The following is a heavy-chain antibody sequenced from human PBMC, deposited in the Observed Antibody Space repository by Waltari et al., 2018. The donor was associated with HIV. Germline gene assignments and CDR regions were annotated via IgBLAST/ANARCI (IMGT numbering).Heavy chain of an antibody. CDR1: GGSISNYW. CDR2: VSSLGST. J-gene: IGHJ4*02. V-gene: IGHV4-59*01. Sequence: QVQLQESGPGLVKPSGTLSLTCTVSGGSISNYWWSLIRQPPGVGLEWVGCVSSLGSTDYNPSLKVRVTISVDTSKNQFSLKLSSVTASDTAVYYCARGGCVNGVCYRGLLDSWGQGTLVTVSS. CDR3: ARGGCVNGVCYRGLLDS. D-gene: IGHD2-8*01.